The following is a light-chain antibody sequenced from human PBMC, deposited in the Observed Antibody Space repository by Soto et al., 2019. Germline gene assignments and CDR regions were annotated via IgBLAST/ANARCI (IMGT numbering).Light chain of an antibody. CDR1: PSISSD. J-gene: IGKJ2*03. Sequence: DIQITQSPYSLSAAVGDIVPITCRSSPSISSDLNWYQQKPGKAPKLLIYAAYRLQSGVPSRFSGSGSGTDFTLTISSLQPEDFATYYLQQRYSTPQSCGQGTKLEIK. CDR3: QQRYSTPQS. V-gene: IGKV1-39*01. CDR2: AAY.